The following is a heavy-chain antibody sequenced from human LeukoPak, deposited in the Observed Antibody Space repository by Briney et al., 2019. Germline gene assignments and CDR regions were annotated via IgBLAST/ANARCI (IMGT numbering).Heavy chain of an antibody. CDR1: GLSFSNYW. V-gene: IGHV3-74*01. D-gene: IGHD2-15*01. CDR2: INNGGTST. J-gene: IGHJ3*02. CDR3: ARGYCSGGSCPPRAFDI. Sequence: GGSLRLSCAASGLSFSNYWMCWVRQAPGKGLVWVSRINNGGTSTDYADSVKGRFTISRDNAKNTLSLQMNSLRAEDTAVYYCARGYCSGGSCPPRAFDIWGQGTMVTVSS.